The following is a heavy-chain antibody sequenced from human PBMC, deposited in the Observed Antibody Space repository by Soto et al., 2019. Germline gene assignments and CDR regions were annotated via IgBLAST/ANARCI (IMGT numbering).Heavy chain of an antibody. CDR3: ARDPEEFGGSVYFDY. V-gene: IGHV3-30-3*01. CDR1: GFTFSSYA. J-gene: IGHJ4*02. CDR2: ISYDGSNK. Sequence: GSLRLSCAASGFTFSSYAMHWVRQAPGKGLEWVAVISYDGSNKYYADSVKGRFTISRDNSKNTLYLQMNSLRAEDTAVYYCARDPEEFGGSVYFDYWGQGTLVTVSS. D-gene: IGHD1-26*01.